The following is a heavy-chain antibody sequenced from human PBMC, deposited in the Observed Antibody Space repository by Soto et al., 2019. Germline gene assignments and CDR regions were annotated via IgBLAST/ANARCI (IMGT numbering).Heavy chain of an antibody. Sequence: QLQLQESGPGLVKPSETLSLTCTVSGGSISSSSYYWGWIRQPPGKGLEWIGSIYYSGSTYYNPSLKSRVTISVDTSKNQFSLKLSSVTAADTAVYYCASFSGSYYRYHDYWGQGTLVTVSS. V-gene: IGHV4-39*01. CDR1: GGSISSSSYY. CDR3: ASFSGSYYRYHDY. D-gene: IGHD1-26*01. CDR2: IYYSGST. J-gene: IGHJ4*02.